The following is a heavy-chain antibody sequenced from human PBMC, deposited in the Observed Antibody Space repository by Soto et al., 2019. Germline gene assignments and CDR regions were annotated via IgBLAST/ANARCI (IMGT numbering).Heavy chain of an antibody. CDR1: GGSISGSY. CDR2: VYYTGST. CDR3: ARSVAVPGAHIDY. Sequence: PSETLPLTCSVSGGSISGSYWSWIRQSPGKGLEWLGYVYYTGSTNYSPSLRSRVSISVDTSKNEFSLRLSSVTAADTAVYFCARSVAVPGAHIDYWGQGTQVTSPQ. D-gene: IGHD6-19*01. V-gene: IGHV4-59*01. J-gene: IGHJ4*02.